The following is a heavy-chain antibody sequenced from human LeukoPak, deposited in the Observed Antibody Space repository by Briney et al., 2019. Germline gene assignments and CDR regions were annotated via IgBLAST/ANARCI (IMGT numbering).Heavy chain of an antibody. CDR2: ISYDGSNK. V-gene: IGHV3-30-3*01. Sequence: GRSLRLSCAASGFTFSSYAMHWVRQAPGKGLEWVAVISYDGSNKHYADSVKGRFTISRDNSKNTLYLQMNSLRAEDTAVYYCARDRIRPKRYGMDVWGQGTTVTVSS. CDR1: GFTFSSYA. J-gene: IGHJ6*02. CDR3: ARDRIRPKRYGMDV.